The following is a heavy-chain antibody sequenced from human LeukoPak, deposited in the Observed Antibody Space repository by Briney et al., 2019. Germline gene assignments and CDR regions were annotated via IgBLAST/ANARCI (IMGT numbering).Heavy chain of an antibody. CDR2: ISSSGSTI. J-gene: IGHJ4*02. V-gene: IGHV3-48*03. CDR3: ARGPETWIWECGEFHY. CDR1: GFTFSSYE. D-gene: IGHD5-12*01. Sequence: GGSLRLSHAASGFTFSSYEMNWVRQAPGKGLEWVSYISSSGSTIYYADSVKGRFTISRDNAKNSLYLQMNSLRAEQTAVYYCARGPETWIWECGEFHYWGQGTLVPVSS.